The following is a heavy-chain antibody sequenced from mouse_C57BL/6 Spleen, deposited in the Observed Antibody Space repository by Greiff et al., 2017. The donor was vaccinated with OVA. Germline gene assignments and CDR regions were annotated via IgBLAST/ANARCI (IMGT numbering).Heavy chain of an antibody. V-gene: IGHV1-64*01. CDR2: IHPNSGST. D-gene: IGHD2-4*01. CDR3: ARSYYDYLYYFDY. Sequence: QVQLQQPGAELVKAGASVKLSCKASGYTFTSYWMHWVKQRPGQGLEWIGMIHPNSGSTNYNEKFKIKATLTVDKSSSTAYMQLSSLTSEDSAVYYCARSYYDYLYYFDYWGQGATLTVSS. CDR1: GYTFTSYW. J-gene: IGHJ2*01.